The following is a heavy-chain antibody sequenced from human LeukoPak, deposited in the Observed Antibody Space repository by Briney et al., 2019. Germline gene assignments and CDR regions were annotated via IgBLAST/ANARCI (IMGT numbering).Heavy chain of an antibody. J-gene: IGHJ4*02. CDR1: GXSISSYY. D-gene: IGHD5-12*01. Sequence: SSETLSLTCTVSGXSISSYYGNWIRQPPGKGLEWIGYISYSGSTNYNPSLKSRVTISLDTSKNQFSLKLRSVTAADTAVYYCGRGFDSKSTYFDYWGQGTLVTVSS. CDR2: ISYSGST. CDR3: GRGFDSKSTYFDY. V-gene: IGHV4-59*01.